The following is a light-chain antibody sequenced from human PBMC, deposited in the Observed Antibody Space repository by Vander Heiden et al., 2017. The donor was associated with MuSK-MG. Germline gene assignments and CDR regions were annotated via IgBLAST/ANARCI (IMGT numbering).Light chain of an antibody. CDR3: NSFTTIHTPV. J-gene: IGLJ2*01. CDR1: SSDIGAYNF. CDR2: DVT. Sequence: QSALTQPASVSGSPGQSITISCTGTSSDIGAYNFVAWFRQHPGKAPKLVLYDVTVRPSGVSNRFSGSKSGNTASLTISGLQAEDEADYYCNSFTTIHTPVFGGGTRLTVL. V-gene: IGLV2-14*01.